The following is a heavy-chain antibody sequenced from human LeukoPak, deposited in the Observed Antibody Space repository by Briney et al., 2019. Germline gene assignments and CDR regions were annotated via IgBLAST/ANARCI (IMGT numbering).Heavy chain of an antibody. CDR3: ATTGYCSSTSCYGGPRAFDI. D-gene: IGHD2-2*01. CDR1: GLTFSLYW. CDR2: INTDGTIT. Sequence: GGSLRLSCVASGLTFSLYWVHWVRQAPGKGLVWVSRINTDGTITNYADSVKGRFTISRDNAKNTLYLQMNSLRAEDTAVYYCATTGYCSSTSCYGGPRAFDIWGQGTMVTVSS. V-gene: IGHV3-74*01. J-gene: IGHJ3*02.